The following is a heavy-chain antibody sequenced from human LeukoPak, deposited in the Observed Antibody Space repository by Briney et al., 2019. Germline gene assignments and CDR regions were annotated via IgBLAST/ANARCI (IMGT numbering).Heavy chain of an antibody. J-gene: IGHJ4*02. CDR2: VNPSSGNS. CDR3: ARGTPYCSSASCYNY. Sequence: GASVKVFCRASGCDFSSFDVNWVRQAPGQGLEWMGWVNPSSGNSGYAQKFQGRVTMTRNASINTAYMELINLQSDDTAVYYCARGTPYCSSASCYNYWGQGSLVTVSS. CDR1: GCDFSSFD. V-gene: IGHV1-8*01. D-gene: IGHD2-2*02.